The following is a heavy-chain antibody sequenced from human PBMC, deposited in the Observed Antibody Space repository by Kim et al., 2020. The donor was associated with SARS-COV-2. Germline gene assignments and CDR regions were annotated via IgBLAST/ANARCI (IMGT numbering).Heavy chain of an antibody. CDR2: ISYSGYS. CDR3: ARGHPLSS. CDR1: GGSIRSAGKF. Sequence: SETLSLTCSVSGGSIRSAGKFWTWLRQHPAQGLEWIGYISYSGYSHYSPSLRSRVIISLQTSENQFSLELTSVTAADTAAYYCARGHPLSSLAQGFLVTV. J-gene: IGHJ5*02. V-gene: IGHV4-31*03.